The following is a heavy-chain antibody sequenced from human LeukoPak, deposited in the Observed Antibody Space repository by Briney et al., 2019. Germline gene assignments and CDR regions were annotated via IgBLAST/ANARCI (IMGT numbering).Heavy chain of an antibody. CDR3: AKARGLVVVTAIDY. V-gene: IGHV3-11*05. D-gene: IGHD2-21*02. J-gene: IGHJ4*02. CDR2: ISSVDSDT. Sequence: GGSLRLSCAASGFIFTDSYLSWIRQAPGKGLEWISYISSVDSDTSYAHSVKGRFTIPRDNAKESLYLQMNSLRAEDTAVYYCAKARGLVVVTAIDYWGQGTLVTVSS. CDR1: GFIFTDSY.